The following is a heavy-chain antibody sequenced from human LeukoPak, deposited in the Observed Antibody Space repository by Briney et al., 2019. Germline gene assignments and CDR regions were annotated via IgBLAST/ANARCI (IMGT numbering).Heavy chain of an antibody. V-gene: IGHV3-53*01. J-gene: IGHJ6*03. Sequence: PGGSLRLSCAASGFTVSSYYMSWVRQAPGMGLEWVSVIYSGGSTYYADSVKGRFTISRDNSKNTLYLQMNSLRAEDTAVYYCARDRMGAASYYYYYTDVWGKGTTVTVSS. CDR1: GFTVSSYY. CDR2: IYSGGST. D-gene: IGHD1-26*01. CDR3: ARDRMGAASYYYYYTDV.